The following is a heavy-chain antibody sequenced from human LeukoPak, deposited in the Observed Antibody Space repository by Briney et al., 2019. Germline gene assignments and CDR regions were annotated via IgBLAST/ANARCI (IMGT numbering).Heavy chain of an antibody. J-gene: IGHJ5*02. D-gene: IGHD1-26*01. V-gene: IGHV5-51*01. CDR2: IYPGNSDT. Sequence: GESLKISCKGSGYSFTSYWIGWVRQMPGKGLEWMGIIYPGNSDTRYSPSFQGQVTISADKSISTAYLQWSSLKAPDTAMYYCARPLNYRSGSYGDWFDPWGQGTLVTVSS. CDR1: GYSFTSYW. CDR3: ARPLNYRSGSYGDWFDP.